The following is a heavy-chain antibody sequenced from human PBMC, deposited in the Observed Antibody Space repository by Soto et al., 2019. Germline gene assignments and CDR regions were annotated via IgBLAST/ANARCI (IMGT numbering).Heavy chain of an antibody. D-gene: IGHD3-16*01. Sequence: QVQLVQSGAEVKKPGASVKVSCEASGYTSTAYYMHWVRQAPGQGLEWMGIINLSDGSTSYAQKLQGRVTMTRDTSTSTVYMELNSLRSEDTAVYFCARGDGGDYWGQGTLVTVSS. CDR3: ARGDGGDY. V-gene: IGHV1-46*01. CDR1: GYTSTAYY. CDR2: INLSDGST. J-gene: IGHJ4*02.